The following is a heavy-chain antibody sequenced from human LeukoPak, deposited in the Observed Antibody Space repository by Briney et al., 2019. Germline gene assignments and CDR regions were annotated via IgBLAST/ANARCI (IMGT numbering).Heavy chain of an antibody. Sequence: GGSLRLSCAASGFTFRAYSMNWVRQAPGKGLEWASYISSSSTIYYADSVKGRFTISRDNAKNSLYLQMNSLRDEDTAVYYCARGDGWFGELLNFDNWGQGTLVTVSS. J-gene: IGHJ4*02. CDR2: ISSSSTI. D-gene: IGHD3-10*01. CDR1: GFTFRAYS. CDR3: ARGDGWFGELLNFDN. V-gene: IGHV3-48*02.